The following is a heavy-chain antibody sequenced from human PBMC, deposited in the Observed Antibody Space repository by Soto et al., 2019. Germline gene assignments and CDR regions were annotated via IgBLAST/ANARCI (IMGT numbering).Heavy chain of an antibody. V-gene: IGHV3-30*03. D-gene: IGHD5-18*01. Sequence: PGGSLRLSCAASRFNFSAYGMHWVRQAPGKGLEWVAGISYDGVNKFYSASMKGRLTVSRDNAKNTFYLQMNSLRPADTALYYCARIGTFRYSYGLFDYWGQGTLVTVSS. J-gene: IGHJ4*02. CDR3: ARIGTFRYSYGLFDY. CDR2: ISYDGVNK. CDR1: RFNFSAYG.